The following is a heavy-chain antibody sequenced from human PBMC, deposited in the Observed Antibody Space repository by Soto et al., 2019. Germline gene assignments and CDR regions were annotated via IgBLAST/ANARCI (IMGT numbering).Heavy chain of an antibody. Sequence: ASVKVSCKASGGTFSSYAISWVRQAPGQGLEWMGWISPNIGTTNYAQKLQGRVTMTTDTSTSTAYMELRSLRSDDTAVYYCASWYYGSGSYYDSDYWGQGTLVTVSS. V-gene: IGHV1-18*01. D-gene: IGHD3-10*01. CDR3: ASWYYGSGSYYDSDY. CDR2: ISPNIGTT. CDR1: GGTFSSYA. J-gene: IGHJ4*02.